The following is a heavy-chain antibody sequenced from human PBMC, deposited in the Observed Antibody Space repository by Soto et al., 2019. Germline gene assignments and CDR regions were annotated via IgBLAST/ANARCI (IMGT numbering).Heavy chain of an antibody. CDR1: GFIFSDYA. J-gene: IGHJ4*02. V-gene: IGHV3-30*04. CDR3: AKDQGIRFLEWLLSLDY. Sequence: PGGSLRLSCSASGFIFSDYAMHWVRQAPGKGMEWVAVILFDGNKKYYADSVKGRFTISRDNSKNTLYLQMNSLRAEDTAVYYCAKDQGIRFLEWLLSLDYWGQGTLVTVSS. CDR2: ILFDGNKK. D-gene: IGHD3-3*01.